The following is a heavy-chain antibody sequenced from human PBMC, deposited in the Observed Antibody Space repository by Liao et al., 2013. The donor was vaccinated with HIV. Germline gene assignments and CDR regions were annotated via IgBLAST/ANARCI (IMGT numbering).Heavy chain of an antibody. CDR2: ISYSGST. Sequence: QVQLQESGPGLVKPSETLSLTCSVSHGSISSYYWSWIRQSPGKGLEWIGYISYSGSTNYNPSLKSRVAISLDTSRNRFSLQVISVTAADTAVYYCARGPGGDSESGHWGLGTLVTVSS. D-gene: IGHD2-21*02. J-gene: IGHJ4*02. CDR1: HGSISSYY. V-gene: IGHV4-59*01. CDR3: ARGPGGDSESGH.